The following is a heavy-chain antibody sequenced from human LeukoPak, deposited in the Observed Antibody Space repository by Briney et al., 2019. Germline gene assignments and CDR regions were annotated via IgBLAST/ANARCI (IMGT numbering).Heavy chain of an antibody. CDR3: ARGADDHSNYDLSY. CDR2: MNPNSGNT. J-gene: IGHJ4*02. CDR1: GYTFTSYD. V-gene: IGHV1-8*03. Sequence: ASVKVSCKASGYTFTSYDINWVRRATGQGLEWMGWMNPNSGNTGYAQKFQGRVTITRNTSISTAYMELSSLRSEDTAVYYCARGADDHSNYDLSYWGQGTLVTVSS. D-gene: IGHD4-11*01.